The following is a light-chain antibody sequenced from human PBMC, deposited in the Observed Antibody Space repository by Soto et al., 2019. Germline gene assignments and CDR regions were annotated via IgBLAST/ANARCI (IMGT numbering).Light chain of an antibody. CDR3: ASWDGRLNGWV. Sequence: QSVLTQPPSASGTPGQRVTISCSGSRSNIGSDNVNWYQQLPGTAPKLLIYTNNQRPSGVPDRFSGSKSGTSASLAISGLQSEDEADYYCASWDGRLNGWVFGGGTKLTVL. V-gene: IGLV1-44*01. CDR1: RSNIGSDN. CDR2: TNN. J-gene: IGLJ3*02.